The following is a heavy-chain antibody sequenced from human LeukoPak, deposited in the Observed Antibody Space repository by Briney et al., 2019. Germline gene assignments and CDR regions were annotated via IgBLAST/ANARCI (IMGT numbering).Heavy chain of an antibody. J-gene: IGHJ4*02. CDR3: ARGWAWSFPDY. CDR1: GGSISSYY. Sequence: PSETLSLTCTVSGGSISSYYWSWIRQPPGKGLEWIGYIYYSGSTNYNPSLKSRVTISVDTSKNQFSLKLSSVTAADTAVYYCARGWAWSFPDYWGQGTLVTVSS. CDR2: IYYSGST. D-gene: IGHD2-15*01. V-gene: IGHV4-59*01.